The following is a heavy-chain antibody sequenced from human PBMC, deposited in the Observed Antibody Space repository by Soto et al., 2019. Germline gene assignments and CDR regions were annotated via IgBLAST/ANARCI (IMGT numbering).Heavy chain of an antibody. CDR2: IYYSGST. CDR3: ARHGRMYYYYGMDV. CDR1: GGSISSSSYY. D-gene: IGHD1-1*01. J-gene: IGHJ6*02. V-gene: IGHV4-39*01. Sequence: SETLSLTCTVSGGSISSSSYYWGWIRQPPGKGLEWIGSIYYSGSTYYNPSLKSRVTISVDTSKNQFSLKLSSVTAADTAVYYCARHGRMYYYYGMDVWGQGTTVTVSS.